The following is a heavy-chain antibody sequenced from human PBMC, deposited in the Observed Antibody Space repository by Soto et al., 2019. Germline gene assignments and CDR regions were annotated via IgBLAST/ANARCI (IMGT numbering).Heavy chain of an antibody. CDR1: GGSISSYY. D-gene: IGHD6-13*01. Sequence: ASETLSLTCTVSGGSISSYYWSWIRQPPGKGLEWIGYIYYSGSTNYNPSLKSRVTISVDTSKNQFSLKLSSVTAADTAVYYCARVASRGYSSSWYRNWFDPWGQGTLVTVSS. J-gene: IGHJ5*02. CDR3: ARVASRGYSSSWYRNWFDP. CDR2: IYYSGST. V-gene: IGHV4-59*01.